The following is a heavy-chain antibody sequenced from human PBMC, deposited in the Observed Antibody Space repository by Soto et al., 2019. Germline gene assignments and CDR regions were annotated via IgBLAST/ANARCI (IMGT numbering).Heavy chain of an antibody. CDR2: IYYSGST. CDR1: GGSISSSSYY. D-gene: IGHD6-19*01. Sequence: SETLSLTCTVSGGSISSSSYYWGWIRQPPGKGLEWIGSIYYSGSTYYNPSLKSRVTISVDTSKNQFSLKLSSVTAADTAVYYCARRPGYSSGQNWFDPWGQGTLVTVSS. J-gene: IGHJ5*02. V-gene: IGHV4-39*01. CDR3: ARRPGYSSGQNWFDP.